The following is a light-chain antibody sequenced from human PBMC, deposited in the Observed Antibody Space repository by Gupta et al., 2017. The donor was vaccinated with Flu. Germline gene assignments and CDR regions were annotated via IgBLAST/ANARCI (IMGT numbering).Light chain of an antibody. Sequence: PSSLSASVGDRVTITCQASQDISNYLNWYQQKPGKAPRLLIYDASNLEIGVPSRFTGSRSGTDFTFTITSLQPEDIATYYCQHYDSLPLTFDGGTKVDI. J-gene: IGKJ4*01. CDR1: QDISNY. V-gene: IGKV1-33*01. CDR2: DAS. CDR3: QHYDSLPLT.